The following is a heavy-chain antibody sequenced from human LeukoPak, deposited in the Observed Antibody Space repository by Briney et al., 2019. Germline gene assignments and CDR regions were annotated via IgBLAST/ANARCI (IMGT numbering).Heavy chain of an antibody. CDR3: AKLSSGYYNNWFDP. CDR1: GFTFSTFA. J-gene: IGHJ5*02. D-gene: IGHD3-22*01. V-gene: IGHV3-23*01. Sequence: GGSLRLSCAASGFTFSTFAMIWVRQPPGKGLEWVSAISGSGGSTYYADSVKGRFTISRDNSKNTLYLQMNSLRAEDTAVYYCAKLSSGYYNNWFDPWGQGTLVTVSS. CDR2: ISGSGGST.